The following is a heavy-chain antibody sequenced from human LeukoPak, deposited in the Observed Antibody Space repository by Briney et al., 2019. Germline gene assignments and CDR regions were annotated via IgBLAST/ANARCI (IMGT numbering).Heavy chain of an antibody. Sequence: GASLQISCKGSGXTFTTYWIGWVRQLPGKGLEWVGIIYPGDSDPRYSPSFQGQVTISADKSISTAYLQWSRLKASDSAMYYCARHGLGSSWFGFDYWGQGTLVTVSS. V-gene: IGHV5-51*01. CDR1: GXTFTTYW. D-gene: IGHD6-13*01. J-gene: IGHJ4*02. CDR3: ARHGLGSSWFGFDY. CDR2: IYPGDSDP.